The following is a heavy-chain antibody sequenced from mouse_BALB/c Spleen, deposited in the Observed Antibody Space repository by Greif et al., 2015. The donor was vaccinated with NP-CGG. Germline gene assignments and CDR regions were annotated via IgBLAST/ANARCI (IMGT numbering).Heavy chain of an antibody. CDR2: ILPGSCST. J-gene: IGHJ4*01. V-gene: IGHV1-9*01. CDR1: GYTFSSYW. D-gene: IGHD2-3*01. Sequence: VQLQQSGAVLMKPGASVKISRKATGYTFSSYWIEWVKQRPGHGLEWIGEILPGSCSTNYNEKFKGKATFTADTSFNTAYMQLSSLTSEDSAVYYCARESNLCRDYWGQGTSVTVSS. CDR3: ARESNLCRDY.